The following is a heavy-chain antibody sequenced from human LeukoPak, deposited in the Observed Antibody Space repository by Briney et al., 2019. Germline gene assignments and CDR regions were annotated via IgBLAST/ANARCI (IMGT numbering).Heavy chain of an antibody. D-gene: IGHD1-26*01. J-gene: IGHJ4*02. CDR1: GYTFTGYY. CDR3: AHGVGATTPFDY. CDR2: ISAYNGNT. Sequence: ASVKVSCKASGYTFTGYYMHWARQAPGQGLEWMGWISAYNGNTNYAQKLQGRVTMTTDTSTSTAYMELRSLRSDDTAVYYCAHGVGATTPFDYWGQGTLVTVSS. V-gene: IGHV1-18*04.